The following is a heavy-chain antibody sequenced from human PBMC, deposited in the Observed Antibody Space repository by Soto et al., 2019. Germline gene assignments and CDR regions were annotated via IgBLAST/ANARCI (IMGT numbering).Heavy chain of an antibody. CDR2: FTSGGST. Sequence: EVQLLESGGDLVQPGGSLRLSCAASGFIFSNYAMTWVRQAPGKGPEWVSTFTSGGSTYYRDTVKGRFTISRDKSKNTLYLQMSSLRAEDTAVYYCARTDKYNSQSSGWANRFDYWGQGTRVTVSS. J-gene: IGHJ4*02. V-gene: IGHV3-23*01. CDR1: GFIFSNYA. CDR3: ARTDKYNSQSSGWANRFDY. D-gene: IGHD6-19*01.